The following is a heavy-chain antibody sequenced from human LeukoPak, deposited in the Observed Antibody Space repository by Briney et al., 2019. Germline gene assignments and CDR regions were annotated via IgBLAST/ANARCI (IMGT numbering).Heavy chain of an antibody. Sequence: SETLSLTCTVSGGSISSYYWSWIRQPPGKGLEWIGYIYYSGSTNYNPSLKSRVTISVDTSKNQFSLKLSSVTAADTAVYYCARGRGYYDYVWGSSAFDIWGQGTMVTVSS. J-gene: IGHJ3*02. CDR1: GGSISSYY. D-gene: IGHD3-16*01. CDR3: ARGRGYYDYVWGSSAFDI. CDR2: IYYSGST. V-gene: IGHV4-59*01.